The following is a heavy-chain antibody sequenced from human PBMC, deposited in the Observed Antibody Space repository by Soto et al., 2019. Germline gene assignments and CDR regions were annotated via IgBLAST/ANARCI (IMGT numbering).Heavy chain of an antibody. D-gene: IGHD2-21*01. CDR3: AKEGNGGASLDS. CDR1: GFTFDGYM. J-gene: IGHJ5*01. V-gene: IGHV3-43*01. CDR2: ISWDGGSI. Sequence: LRLSCEASGFTFDGYMMHWVRQAPGKGLEWISLISWDGGSIDYADSIKGRFTVSRDNSKNSLFLDMHSLETEDTAVYYCAKEGNGGASLDSWGQGTLVTVSS.